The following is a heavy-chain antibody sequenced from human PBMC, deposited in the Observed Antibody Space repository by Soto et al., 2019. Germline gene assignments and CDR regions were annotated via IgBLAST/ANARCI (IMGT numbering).Heavy chain of an antibody. J-gene: IGHJ2*01. CDR2: ISGSGGST. D-gene: IGHD3-16*02. CDR1: GFTFSSYA. Sequence: EVQLLESGGGLVQPGGSLRLSCAASGFTFSSYAMSWVRQAPGKGLEWVSAISGSGGSTYYADSVKGRFTSSRDNSKNTLYLQMNSLRAEDTAVYYCAKDGRSYRHYWYFDLWGRGTLVTVSS. V-gene: IGHV3-23*01. CDR3: AKDGRSYRHYWYFDL.